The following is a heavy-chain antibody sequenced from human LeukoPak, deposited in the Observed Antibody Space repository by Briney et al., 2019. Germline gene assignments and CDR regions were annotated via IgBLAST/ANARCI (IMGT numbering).Heavy chain of an antibody. CDR1: GASISSYY. J-gene: IGHJ3*02. V-gene: IGHV4-4*07. CDR2: IYTSANT. Sequence: SETLSLTCNVSGASISSYYWSWIRQPPGKGLEWIGRIYTSANTNYSPSFKSRATISIDRSKNQLSLNLPSVTAADTAVYYCARDRIWNDAGHDPFDIWGQGTMVTVSS. CDR3: ARDRIWNDAGHDPFDI. D-gene: IGHD1-1*01.